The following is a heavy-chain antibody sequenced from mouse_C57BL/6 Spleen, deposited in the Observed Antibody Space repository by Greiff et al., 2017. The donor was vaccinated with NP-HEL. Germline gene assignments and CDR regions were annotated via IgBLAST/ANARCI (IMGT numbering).Heavy chain of an antibody. CDR2: ISNGGGST. CDR1: GFTFSDYY. CDR3: ARRIYYYGSDYAMDY. J-gene: IGHJ4*01. V-gene: IGHV5-12*01. D-gene: IGHD1-1*01. Sequence: DVKLVESGGGLVQPGGSLKLSCAASGFTFSDYYMYWVRQTPEKRLEWVAYISNGGGSTYYPDTVKGRFTISRDNAKNTLYLQMSRLKSEDTAMYYCARRIYYYGSDYAMDYWGQGTSVTVSS.